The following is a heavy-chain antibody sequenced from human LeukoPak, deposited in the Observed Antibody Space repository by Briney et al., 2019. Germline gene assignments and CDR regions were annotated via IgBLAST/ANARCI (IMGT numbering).Heavy chain of an antibody. D-gene: IGHD3-10*01. CDR1: GFTLSNYW. CDR2: INSDGSSI. Sequence: GGSLRLSCAASGFTLSNYWMDWVRQAPGKGLVWVSRINSDGSSIFYADSVKGRFTISRDNAKNTLYLQMNSLRAEDTAVYYCATEAYGSETSWGQGTLVTVSS. V-gene: IGHV3-74*01. J-gene: IGHJ4*02. CDR3: ATEAYGSETS.